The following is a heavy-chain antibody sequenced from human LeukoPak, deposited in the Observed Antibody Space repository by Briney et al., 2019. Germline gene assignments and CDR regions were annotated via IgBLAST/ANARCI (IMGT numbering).Heavy chain of an antibody. V-gene: IGHV3-33*01. J-gene: IGHJ4*02. CDR2: IWYDGSNK. D-gene: IGHD5-12*01. CDR3: AREVPTILSFDY. CDR1: GFTFSSYG. Sequence: GRSLRLSCAASGFTFSSYGMLWVRQAPGKGLEWVAVIWYDGSNKYYADSVKGRFTISRDNSKNTLYLQMNSLRAEDTAVYYCAREVPTILSFDYWGQGTLVTVSS.